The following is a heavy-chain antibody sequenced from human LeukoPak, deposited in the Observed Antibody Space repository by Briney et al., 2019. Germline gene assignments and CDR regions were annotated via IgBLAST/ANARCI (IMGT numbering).Heavy chain of an antibody. CDR2: IYYSGST. V-gene: IGHV4-39*01. CDR1: GGSISSSSYY. D-gene: IGHD6-6*01. J-gene: IGHJ4*02. CDR3: ARLTHGSSSSADY. Sequence: SETLSLTCTVSGGSISSSSYYWDWIRQPPGKGLEWIGSIYYSGSTYYNPSLKSRVTISVDTSKNQFSLKLSSVTAADTAVYYCARLTHGSSSSADYWGQGTLVTVSS.